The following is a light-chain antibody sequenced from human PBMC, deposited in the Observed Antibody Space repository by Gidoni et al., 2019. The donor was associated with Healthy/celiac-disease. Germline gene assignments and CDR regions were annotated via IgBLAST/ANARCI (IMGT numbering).Light chain of an antibody. CDR1: QSFSSY. CDR2: DAS. CDR3: QQRSNWLT. Sequence: EIVLTQSPATLSLSPGERATLSCRASQSFSSYLAWYQQKPGQAPRLLIYDASNRATGIPARFSGSGSGTDFTLTISSLEPEDVAVYYCQQRSNWLTFGGGTKVEIK. J-gene: IGKJ4*01. V-gene: IGKV3-11*01.